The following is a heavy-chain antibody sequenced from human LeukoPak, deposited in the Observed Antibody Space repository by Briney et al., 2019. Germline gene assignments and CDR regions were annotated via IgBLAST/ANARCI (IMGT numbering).Heavy chain of an antibody. J-gene: IGHJ6*02. CDR3: AKLEGVVFSVYIHYYYGMDV. CDR1: GFTFSSYA. V-gene: IGHV3-23*01. CDR2: ISGSGGST. Sequence: PGGSLRLSCAASGFTFSSYAMSWVRQAPGKGLEWVSAISGSGGSTYYADSVKGRFTISRDNSKNTLYLQMNSLRAEDTAVYYCAKLEGVVFSVYIHYYYGMDVWGQGTTVTVSS. D-gene: IGHD3-3*01.